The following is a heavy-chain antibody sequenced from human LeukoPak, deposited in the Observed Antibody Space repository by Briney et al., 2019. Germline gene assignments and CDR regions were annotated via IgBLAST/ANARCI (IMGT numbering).Heavy chain of an antibody. D-gene: IGHD3-3*01. V-gene: IGHV1-18*01. J-gene: IGHJ4*02. CDR3: ARITIFGVLTKALDY. Sequence: GASVKVSCKASGYTFTSYGISWVRQAPGQGLEWMGWISAYYGNTNYAQKLQGRVTMTTDTSTSTAYMELRSLRSDDTAVYYCARITIFGVLTKALDYWGQGTLVTVSS. CDR1: GYTFTSYG. CDR2: ISAYYGNT.